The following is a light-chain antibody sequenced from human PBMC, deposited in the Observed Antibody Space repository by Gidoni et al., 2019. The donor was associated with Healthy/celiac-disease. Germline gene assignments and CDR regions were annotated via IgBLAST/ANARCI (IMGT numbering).Light chain of an antibody. CDR2: AAS. V-gene: IGKV1-9*01. CDR1: QGISSY. J-gene: IGKJ2*01. CDR3: QQLNSYPYT. Sequence: DIQLTQSPSFLSASVGDRVTITCRASQGISSYLAWYQQKPGKAPKLLIYAASTLQSGVPSRFSGSGSVTDFTLTISSLQPEDFATYYCQQLNSYPYTFGQGTKLEIK.